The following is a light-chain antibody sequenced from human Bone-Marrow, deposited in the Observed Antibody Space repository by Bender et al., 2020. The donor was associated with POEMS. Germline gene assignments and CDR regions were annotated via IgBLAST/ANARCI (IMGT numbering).Light chain of an antibody. CDR3: SSYTTKTTWV. Sequence: QSALTQPASVSGSPGQSISISCTGGSYDVGAYNYVSWYQQHPGKAPKLMIYDVSYRPAWLSDRFSGSKSGNTAYLTISGLQAEDEADYYCSSYTTKTTWVFGGGTKLTVL. J-gene: IGLJ3*02. CDR2: DVS. CDR1: SYDVGAYNY. V-gene: IGLV2-14*03.